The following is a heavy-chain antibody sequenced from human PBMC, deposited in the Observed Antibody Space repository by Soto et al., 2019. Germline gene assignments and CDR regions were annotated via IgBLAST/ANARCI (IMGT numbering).Heavy chain of an antibody. CDR3: ARGVTMIVNAFDI. CDR2: IYPGDSDT. V-gene: IGHV5-51*01. CDR1: GYSFTGYW. J-gene: IGHJ3*02. Sequence: LGESLKISCQGSGYSFTGYWIGWVRQMSGEGLEWMGIIYPGDSDTRYSPSFQGQVTISADKSISTAYLQWSSLKASDTAMYYCARGVTMIVNAFDIWGQGTMVTVSS. D-gene: IGHD3-22*01.